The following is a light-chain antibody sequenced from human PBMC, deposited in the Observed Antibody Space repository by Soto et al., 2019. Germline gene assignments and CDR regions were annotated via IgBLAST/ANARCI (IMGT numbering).Light chain of an antibody. CDR3: QQYNSYSPT. V-gene: IGKV1-5*01. J-gene: IGKJ1*01. CDR2: VAS. Sequence: DIQVTQSPSSLSASVADRVTIPCRTSQRISSYLNWFQQKPGKAPKLLIYVASSLQSEVPSRFSGSGSGTEFTLTISSLQPDDFATYYCQQYNSYSPTFGQGTKVDIK. CDR1: QRISSY.